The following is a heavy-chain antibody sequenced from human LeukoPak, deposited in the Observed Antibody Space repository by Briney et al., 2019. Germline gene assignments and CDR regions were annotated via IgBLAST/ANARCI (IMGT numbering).Heavy chain of an antibody. D-gene: IGHD2-15*01. Sequence: GGSLRLSCAASGFTFSHYNMNWVRQAPGKGLEWVSSINSASSYIYYADSVKGRFTISRDNANNSLYLQMNSLRADDTAVYYCARSGYCSGGSCYWIYYYYYMDVWGKGTTVTVSS. CDR3: ARSGYCSGGSCYWIYYYYYMDV. CDR2: INSASSYI. J-gene: IGHJ6*03. CDR1: GFTFSHYN. V-gene: IGHV3-21*01.